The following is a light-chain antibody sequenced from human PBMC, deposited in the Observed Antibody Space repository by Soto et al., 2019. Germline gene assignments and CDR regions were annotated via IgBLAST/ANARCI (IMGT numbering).Light chain of an antibody. V-gene: IGKV1-33*01. J-gene: IGKJ2*01. CDR1: RDISVY. CDR3: QQYDNFPPYT. CDR2: DAS. Sequence: DIQMTQSPSSLSASIGDRVTITCQASRDISVYLNWYQHKPGKPPKLLVFDASNLQTGVPSRFSGSGSRTHFSPTISSLQPEDIATYYCQQYDNFPPYTFGQGTKLDIK.